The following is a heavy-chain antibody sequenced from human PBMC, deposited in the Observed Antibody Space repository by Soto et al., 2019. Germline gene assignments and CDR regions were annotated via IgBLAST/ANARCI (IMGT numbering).Heavy chain of an antibody. J-gene: IGHJ6*02. D-gene: IGHD5-18*01. CDR3: ASLAGVHSWIQLWPSSLGEYGMDV. CDR2: IIPIFGTA. Sequence: QVQLVQSGAEVKKPGSSVKVSCKASGGTFSSYAISWVRQAPGQGLEWMGGIIPIFGTANYAQKFQGRITITADKSTSTAYMELNSLRSEDTAVYYCASLAGVHSWIQLWPSSLGEYGMDVWGQGTTVTVSS. V-gene: IGHV1-69*06. CDR1: GGTFSSYA.